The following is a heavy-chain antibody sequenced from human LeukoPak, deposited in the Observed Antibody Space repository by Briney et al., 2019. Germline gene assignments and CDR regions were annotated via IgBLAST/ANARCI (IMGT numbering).Heavy chain of an antibody. CDR2: ITGSGGDT. D-gene: IGHD2-15*01. CDR1: GFTFSSFG. CDR3: ARDRGRGSSHNDY. V-gene: IGHV3-23*01. Sequence: SGGSLRLSCAASGFTFSSFGMNWVRQGPGKGLEWVSSITGSGGDTHYADSVKGRFTISRDNSKNTLYLQMNSLRAEDTAVYYCARDRGRGSSHNDYWGQGILVTVSS. J-gene: IGHJ4*02.